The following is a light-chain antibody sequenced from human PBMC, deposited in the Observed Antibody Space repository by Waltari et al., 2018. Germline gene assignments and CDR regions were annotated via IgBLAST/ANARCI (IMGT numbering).Light chain of an antibody. J-gene: IGKJ4*01. V-gene: IGKV3-15*01. CDR3: QQYNNWPLT. CDR1: QSVSSN. Sequence: SCRASQSVSSNLAGYQQKPGQAPRLLIYGASTRATNIPARFSGSGSGTEFTLTISSLQSEDFAVYYCQQYNNWPLTFGGGTKVEIK. CDR2: GAS.